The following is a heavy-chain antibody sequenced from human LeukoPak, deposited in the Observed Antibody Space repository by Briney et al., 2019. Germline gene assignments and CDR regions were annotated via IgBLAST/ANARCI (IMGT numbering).Heavy chain of an antibody. CDR1: GDSISSSSYY. CDR2: IYYDGST. V-gene: IGHV4-39*01. Sequence: SETLSLTCTVSGDSISSSSYYWGWIRQPPGKGLEWIGSIYYDGSTYYNPSLKSRVTISVDTSKNPFSLKLSSVTAADTAVYYCARHEGYSYGHYYFDNWGQGTLVTVSS. D-gene: IGHD5-18*01. CDR3: ARHEGYSYGHYYFDN. J-gene: IGHJ4*02.